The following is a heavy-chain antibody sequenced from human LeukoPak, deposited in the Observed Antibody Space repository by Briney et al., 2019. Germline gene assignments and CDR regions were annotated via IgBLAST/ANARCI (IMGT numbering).Heavy chain of an antibody. CDR2: INHSGST. Sequence: SETLSLTCAVYGGSFSGYYWSWIRQPPGKGLEWIGEINHSGSTNYNPSLKSRVTISVDTSKNQFSLKLSSVTAADTAVYYCARVGGGSSVLYFDYWGQGTLVTVSS. CDR1: GGSFSGYY. CDR3: ARVGGGSSVLYFDY. D-gene: IGHD1-26*01. V-gene: IGHV4-34*01. J-gene: IGHJ4*02.